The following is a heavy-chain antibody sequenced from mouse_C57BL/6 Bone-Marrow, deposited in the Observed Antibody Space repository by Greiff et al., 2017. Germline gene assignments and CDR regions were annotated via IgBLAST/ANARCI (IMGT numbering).Heavy chain of an antibody. CDR1: GFNIKDDY. CDR3: TTDGYYFDY. CDR2: LDPENGDP. D-gene: IGHD2-3*01. Sequence: VQLQQSGAELVRPGASVKLSCTASGFNIKDDYMHWVKQRPEQGLEWIGWLDPENGDPEYASKFQGKATITADTSSNTAYLQLSSLTSEDTAVYYCTTDGYYFDYWGQGTTLTVSS. V-gene: IGHV14-4*01. J-gene: IGHJ2*01.